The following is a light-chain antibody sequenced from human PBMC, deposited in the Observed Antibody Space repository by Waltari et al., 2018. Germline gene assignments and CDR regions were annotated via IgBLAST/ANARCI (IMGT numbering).Light chain of an antibody. V-gene: IGKV4-1*01. CDR2: WAS. CDR1: QSVLYSSNNKKY. CDR3: QQYYSTRT. J-gene: IGKJ1*01. Sequence: IVMTQSPDSLAVSLGERDTINCKSSQSVLYSSNNKKYLTWYKQKPGQPPKLLIYWASTRESGVPDRFSGSGSGTDFTLTISSLQAEDVAVYYCQQYYSTRTFGQGTKVEIK.